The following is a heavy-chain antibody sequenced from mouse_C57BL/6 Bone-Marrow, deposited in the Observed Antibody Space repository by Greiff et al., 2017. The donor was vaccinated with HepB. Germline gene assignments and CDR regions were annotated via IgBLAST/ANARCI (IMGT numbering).Heavy chain of an antibody. CDR3: TRGRDYYGYDFDY. CDR2: IDPETGGT. J-gene: IGHJ2*01. Sequence: QVQLQQSGAELVRPGASVTLSCKASGYTFTDYEMHWVKQTPVHGLEWIGAIDPETGGTAYNQKFKGKAILTADKSSSTAYMELRSLTSEDSAVYYCTRGRDYYGYDFDYWGQGTTLTVSS. CDR1: GYTFTDYE. D-gene: IGHD2-2*01. V-gene: IGHV1-15*01.